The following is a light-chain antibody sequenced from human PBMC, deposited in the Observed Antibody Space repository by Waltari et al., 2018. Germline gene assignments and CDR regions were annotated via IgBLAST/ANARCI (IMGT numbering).Light chain of an antibody. V-gene: IGLV1-47*01. CDR2: RNK. CDR1: SSTIGNNY. J-gene: IGLJ3*02. Sequence: QSVLTQPPSASGAPGQRVTLSCSGSSSTIGNNYVSWYQQLPGTVPKLLIFRNKQRASGVPDRFSGSKSGTSASLAISGLRSEDEAYYYCAPWDDSLSGWVFGGGTKLTVL. CDR3: APWDDSLSGWV.